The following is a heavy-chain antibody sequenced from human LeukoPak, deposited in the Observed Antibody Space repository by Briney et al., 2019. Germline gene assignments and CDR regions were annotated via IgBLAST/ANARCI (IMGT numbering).Heavy chain of an antibody. D-gene: IGHD5-18*01. CDR1: GGSISSYY. J-gene: IGHJ4*02. CDR2: VYYTGST. CDR3: ARGPTALDY. V-gene: IGHV4-59*01. Sequence: PSETLSLTCTVSGGSISSYYRSWIRQPPGKGLEWIGYVYYTGSTNYNPSLKSRVTISLDTSKNQFSLKLSSVTAADTAVFYCARGPTALDYWGQGTLVTVSS.